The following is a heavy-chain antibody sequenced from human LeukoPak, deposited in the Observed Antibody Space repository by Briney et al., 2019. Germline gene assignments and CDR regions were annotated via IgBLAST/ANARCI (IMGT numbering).Heavy chain of an antibody. J-gene: IGHJ4*02. CDR1: GGSINSYY. CDR3: ARQAYYSESGSWTGFDY. D-gene: IGHD3-10*01. CDR2: IYTNETP. Sequence: SETLSLTCTVSGGSINSYYWSWIRQPPGKGLEWIGYIYTNETPNYNPSLKSRVTMSVDTSKNQFSLRLSPVTAADTAVYYCARQAYYSESGSWTGFDYWGQGTLVPVSS. V-gene: IGHV4-4*09.